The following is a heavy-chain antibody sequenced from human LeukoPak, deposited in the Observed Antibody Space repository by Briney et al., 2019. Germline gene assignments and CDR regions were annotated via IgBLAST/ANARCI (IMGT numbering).Heavy chain of an antibody. CDR2: IRYDGSNK. J-gene: IGHJ6*02. V-gene: IGHV3-30*02. Sequence: GGSLRLSCAASGFTFSSYGMHWVRQAPGKGLEWVAFIRYDGSNKYYADSVKGRFTISRDNSKNTLYLQMNSLRAEDTAVYYCARESQYSSGWPYYYYYGMDVWGQGTTVTVSS. CDR1: GFTFSSYG. CDR3: ARESQYSSGWPYYYYYGMDV. D-gene: IGHD6-19*01.